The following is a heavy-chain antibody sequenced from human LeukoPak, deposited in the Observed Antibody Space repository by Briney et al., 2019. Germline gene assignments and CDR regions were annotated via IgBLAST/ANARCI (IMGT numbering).Heavy chain of an antibody. CDR3: TTTPLYSYGYGDY. Sequence: GGSLRLSCAASGFAFSNAWMSWVRQAPGKGLEWVGRIKSKTDGGTTDYAAPVKGRFTISRDDSKNTLYLQMNSLKTEDTAVYYCTTTPLYSYGYGDYWGQGTLVTVSS. CDR1: GFAFSNAW. D-gene: IGHD5-18*01. CDR2: IKSKTDGGTT. J-gene: IGHJ4*02. V-gene: IGHV3-15*01.